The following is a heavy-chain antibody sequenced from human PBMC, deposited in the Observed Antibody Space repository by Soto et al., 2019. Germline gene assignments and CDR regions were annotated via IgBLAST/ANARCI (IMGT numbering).Heavy chain of an antibody. D-gene: IGHD3-16*01. V-gene: IGHV1-18*01. CDR1: GYSFSNYN. Sequence: GASVKVSCKSSGYSFSNYNFCWVRQAPGQGLEWLGWISGYNGNTNYAQKLQGRVTMTTDSFTSTAYMELRSLRSDDTAVYYCARDKVWGGFDIWGQGTMVTV. CDR3: ARDKVWGGFDI. CDR2: ISGYNGNT. J-gene: IGHJ3*02.